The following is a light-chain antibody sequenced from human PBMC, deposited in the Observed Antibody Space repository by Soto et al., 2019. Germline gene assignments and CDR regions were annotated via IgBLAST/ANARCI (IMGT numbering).Light chain of an antibody. CDR3: QQYYSTPLT. CDR1: QSVLYSSNNKNY. V-gene: IGKV4-1*01. J-gene: IGKJ4*01. Sequence: IVMTQSPDALAVTLGVRATINCKSSQSVLYSSNNKNYLAWYQQKPGQPPKLLIYWASTRESGVPDRFSGSGSGTDFTLTISSLQAEDVAVYYCQQYYSTPLTFGGGTKVEIK. CDR2: WAS.